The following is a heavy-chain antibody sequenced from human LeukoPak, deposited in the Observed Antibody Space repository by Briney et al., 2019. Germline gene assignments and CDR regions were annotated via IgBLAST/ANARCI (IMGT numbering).Heavy chain of an antibody. V-gene: IGHV3-30-3*01. J-gene: IGHJ4*02. D-gene: IGHD4-23*01. CDR3: ASLASWSNSHASDDY. Sequence: PGGSLRLSCAASGFTFSSYAMHWVRQAPGKGLEWVAVISYDGSNKYYADSVKGRFTISRDNSKNTLYLQMNSLRAEDTAVYYCASLASWSNSHASDDYWGQGTLVTVSS. CDR2: ISYDGSNK. CDR1: GFTFSSYA.